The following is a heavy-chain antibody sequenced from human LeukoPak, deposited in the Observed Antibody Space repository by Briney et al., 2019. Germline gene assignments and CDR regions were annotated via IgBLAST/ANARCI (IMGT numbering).Heavy chain of an antibody. Sequence: GGSLRLSCAASGFTFSSYGMHWVRQAPGKGLEWVAFIRYDGSNKYYADPVKGRFTISRDNSKNTLYLQMNSLRAEDTAVYYCAKDHLMYVVPAAKSWFDPWGQGTLVTVSS. CDR2: IRYDGSNK. CDR1: GFTFSSYG. D-gene: IGHD2-2*01. V-gene: IGHV3-30*02. CDR3: AKDHLMYVVPAAKSWFDP. J-gene: IGHJ5*02.